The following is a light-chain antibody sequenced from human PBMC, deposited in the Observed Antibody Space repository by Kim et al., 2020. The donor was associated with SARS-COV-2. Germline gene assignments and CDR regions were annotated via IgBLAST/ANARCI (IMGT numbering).Light chain of an antibody. Sequence: QLVLTQSPSASASLGASVKLTCTLSSGHSSNAIAWHQQQPEKGPRYLMKVNSDGSHSKGDGIPDRFSGSSSGAERYLTISSLQSEDEADYYCQTWGSGIRVFGGGTQLTVL. CDR1: SGHSSNA. J-gene: IGLJ2*01. V-gene: IGLV4-69*01. CDR2: VNSDGSH. CDR3: QTWGSGIRV.